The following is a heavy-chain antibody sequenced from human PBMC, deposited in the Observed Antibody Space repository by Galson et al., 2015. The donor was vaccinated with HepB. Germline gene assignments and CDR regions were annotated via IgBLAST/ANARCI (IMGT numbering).Heavy chain of an antibody. CDR3: ARAGRGSYCYFHY. CDR1: GGTFSSYA. J-gene: IGHJ4*02. D-gene: IGHD1-26*01. Sequence: SVKVSCKASGGTFSSYAISWVRQAPGQGLEWMGGIIPIFGTANYAQKFQGRVTITGDESTGTAYMEVGSLRSEDTAGYYFARAGRGSYCYFHYWGQGSLVAVSS. CDR2: IIPIFGTA. V-gene: IGHV1-69*13.